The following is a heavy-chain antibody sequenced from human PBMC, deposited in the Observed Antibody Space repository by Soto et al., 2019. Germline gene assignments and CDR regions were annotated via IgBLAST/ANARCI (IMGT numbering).Heavy chain of an antibody. CDR3: ARVGYCSGGSCYPDDAFDI. CDR1: GGTFSSYA. J-gene: IGHJ3*02. Sequence: QVQLVQSGAEVKKPGSSVKVSCKASGGTFSSYAISWVRQAPGQGLEWMGGIIPIFGTANYAQKYQGRVTSTADEXXSXAXMELSSLRSEDTAVYYCARVGYCSGGSCYPDDAFDIWGQGTMVTVSS. CDR2: IIPIFGTA. D-gene: IGHD2-15*01. V-gene: IGHV1-69*12.